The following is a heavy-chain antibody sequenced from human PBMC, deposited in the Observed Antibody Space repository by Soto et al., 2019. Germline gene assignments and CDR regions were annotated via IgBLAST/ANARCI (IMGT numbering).Heavy chain of an antibody. CDR3: ARVAGIAAAGNPYSDY. V-gene: IGHV6-1*01. CDR2: TYYRSKWYN. CDR1: VDSVSSNSAA. Sequence: PSQTLSLTCAISVDSVSSNSAAWNLISQSPSRGLEWLGRTYYRSKWYNDYAVSVKSRITINPDTSKNQFSLQLNSVTQEDTAVYSCARVAGIAAAGNPYSDYWGQGTRFTVS. J-gene: IGHJ4*02. D-gene: IGHD6-13*01.